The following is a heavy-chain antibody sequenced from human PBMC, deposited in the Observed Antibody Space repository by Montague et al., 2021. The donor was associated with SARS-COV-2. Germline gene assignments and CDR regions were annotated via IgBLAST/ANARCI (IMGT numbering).Heavy chain of an antibody. D-gene: IGHD3-3*01. Sequence: SETLSLTCAVYTDSFSGYYRSWIRQSPGKGLEWIGEITYSGSTNHNPSLKSRVTISVDKSKKQVSLKLRSLTAADTAVYYCARGADYDFWSGFLRYKWFGPWGQGTPVIVSS. CDR2: ITYSGST. J-gene: IGHJ5*02. V-gene: IGHV4-34*01. CDR3: ARGADYDFWSGFLRYKWFGP. CDR1: TDSFSGYY.